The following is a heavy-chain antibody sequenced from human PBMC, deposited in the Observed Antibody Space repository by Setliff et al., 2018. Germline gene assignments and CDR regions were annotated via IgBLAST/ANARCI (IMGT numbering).Heavy chain of an antibody. CDR3: ARDTPQYYYDSSGYYRAFDI. CDR2: IVVGSGNT. J-gene: IGHJ3*02. CDR1: GFTFTSSA. V-gene: IGHV1-58*01. D-gene: IGHD3-22*01. Sequence: GASVKVSCKASGFTFTSSAVQWVRQARGQRLEWIGWIVVGSGNTNYAQKFQERVTITRDMSTSTVYMELSSLRSEDTAVYYCARDTPQYYYDSSGYYRAFDIWGQGTMVTVSS.